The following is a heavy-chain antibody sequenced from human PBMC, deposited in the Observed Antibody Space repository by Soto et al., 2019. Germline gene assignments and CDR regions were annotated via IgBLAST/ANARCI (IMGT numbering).Heavy chain of an antibody. V-gene: IGHV3-23*01. CDR2: ISATGRTT. CDR1: GFTFSSYA. CDR3: AKGVGRGKFYDFSFDY. D-gene: IGHD3-3*01. Sequence: GGSLRLSCAASGFTFSSYAMSWVRQAPGKGLEWVSGISATGRTTYYADSVKGRLTISRDNSRDTLYLQLNSLRADATAVYYCAKGVGRGKFYDFSFDYWGQGTLVTVSS. J-gene: IGHJ4*02.